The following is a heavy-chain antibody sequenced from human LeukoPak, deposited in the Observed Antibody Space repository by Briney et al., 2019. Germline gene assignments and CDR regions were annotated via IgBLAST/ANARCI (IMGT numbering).Heavy chain of an antibody. V-gene: IGHV4-39*07. J-gene: IGHJ5*02. CDR1: GGSISSSSYY. CDR3: ARGDYGDYKGGAYNWFDP. CDR2: IYYSGST. Sequence: PSETLSLTCTVSGGSISSSSYYWGWIRQPPGKGLEWIGSIYYSGSTYYNPSLKSRVTISVDTSKNQFSLKLSSVTAADTAVYYCARGDYGDYKGGAYNWFDPWGQGTLVTVSS. D-gene: IGHD4-17*01.